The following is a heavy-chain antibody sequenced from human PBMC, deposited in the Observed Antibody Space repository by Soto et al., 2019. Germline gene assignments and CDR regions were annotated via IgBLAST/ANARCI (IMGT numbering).Heavy chain of an antibody. CDR3: ARDRASQVVPAHIDWYFDL. D-gene: IGHD2-2*01. Sequence: QVQLQESGPGLVKPSGTLSLTCAVSGGSISSSNWWSWVRQPPGKGVEWIGEIYHSGSTNYNPSLKSRVTISVDKSKNQFSLKLSSVTAADTAVYYCARDRASQVVPAHIDWYFDLWGRGTLVTVSA. J-gene: IGHJ2*01. CDR1: GGSISSSNW. V-gene: IGHV4-4*02. CDR2: IYHSGST.